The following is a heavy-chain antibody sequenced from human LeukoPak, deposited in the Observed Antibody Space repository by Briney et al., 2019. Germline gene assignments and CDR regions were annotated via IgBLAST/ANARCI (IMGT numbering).Heavy chain of an antibody. D-gene: IGHD2-15*01. J-gene: IGHJ6*03. V-gene: IGHV3-23*01. CDR3: AKDTTAWWYHRAYMNV. CDR1: GFSLSTYA. Sequence: GGSLRLSCAASGFSLSTYALSWVRQAPGGGLEWVAAISGSGDKTYHADSVKGRFTISKDNSENRLSLQMDSLRAEDTAVYFCAKDTTAWWYHRAYMNVWGKGTAVTVSS. CDR2: ISGSGDKT.